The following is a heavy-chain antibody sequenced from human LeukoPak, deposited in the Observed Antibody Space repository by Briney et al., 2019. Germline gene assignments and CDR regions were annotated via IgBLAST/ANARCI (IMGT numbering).Heavy chain of an antibody. CDR2: IYYSGST. V-gene: IGHV4-30-4*08. D-gene: IGHD3-3*01. CDR1: GGSISSGDYY. CDR3: SRAATNLFDFLSGYHPLLVDPGYYFDY. J-gene: IGHJ4*02. Sequence: SQTLSLTCTVSGGSISSGDYYWSWIRQPPGKGLEWIGYIYYSGSTYYNPSLKSRVTISVDTSKNQFSLKLSSVTAADTAVYYWSRAATNLFDFLSGYHPLLVDPGYYFDYWGQGTLVTVSS.